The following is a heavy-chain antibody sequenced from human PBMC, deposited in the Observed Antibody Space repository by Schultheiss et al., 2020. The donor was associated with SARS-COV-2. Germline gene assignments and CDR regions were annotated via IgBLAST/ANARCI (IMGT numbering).Heavy chain of an antibody. D-gene: IGHD3-3*01. J-gene: IGHJ6*02. Sequence: ASVKVSCKASGYTFTGYYMHWVRQAPGQGLEWMGRINPNSGGTNYAQKFQGRVTMTRDTSISTAYMELSSLRSEDTAVYYCASLEWFNPESYYYYGMDVWGQGTTVTVSS. CDR1: GYTFTGYY. V-gene: IGHV1-2*06. CDR2: INPNSGGT. CDR3: ASLEWFNPESYYYYGMDV.